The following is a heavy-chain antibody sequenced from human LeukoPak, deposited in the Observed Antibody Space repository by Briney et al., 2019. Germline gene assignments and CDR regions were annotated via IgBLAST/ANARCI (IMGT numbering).Heavy chain of an antibody. CDR2: IYSAGST. V-gene: IGHV3-53*01. CDR1: GFSFSTYW. CDR3: AGRTAAQDYYMDV. Sequence: GGSLRLSCETSGFSFSTYWMSWVRQAPGKGLDWVSVIYSAGSTYYADSVRGRFTISRDNSKNTLYLQMNSLRAEDSAVYYCAGRTAAQDYYMDVWGKGTTVTISS. D-gene: IGHD5-18*01. J-gene: IGHJ6*03.